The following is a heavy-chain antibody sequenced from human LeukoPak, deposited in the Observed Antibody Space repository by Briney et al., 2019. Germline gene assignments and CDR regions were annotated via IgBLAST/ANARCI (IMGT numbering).Heavy chain of an antibody. CDR1: GHTFTNYG. CDR2: ISGYNGNT. Sequence: ASVKVSCKASGHTFTNYGISWVRQAPGQGLEWMGWISGYNGNTNYVQKLQGRVTMTTDTSTSTAYMELRSLRSDDTAVYYCARAGEMRYYYMDVWGKGTTVTVSS. D-gene: IGHD3-16*01. CDR3: ARAGEMRYYYMDV. J-gene: IGHJ6*03. V-gene: IGHV1-18*01.